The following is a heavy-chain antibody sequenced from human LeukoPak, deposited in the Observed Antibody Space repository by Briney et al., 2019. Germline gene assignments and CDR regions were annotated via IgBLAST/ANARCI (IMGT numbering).Heavy chain of an antibody. D-gene: IGHD2-15*01. Sequence: GGSLRLSCAASGFTFSNFGVNWVRQAPGKGLEWVSYISSSGSTIYYADSVKGRFTISRDNAKNSLYLQMNSLRAEDTAVYYCAGQSRLGYCSGGSCYSQPFDPWGQGTLVTVSS. CDR2: ISSSGSTI. CDR3: AGQSRLGYCSGGSCYSQPFDP. V-gene: IGHV3-48*03. J-gene: IGHJ5*02. CDR1: GFTFSNFG.